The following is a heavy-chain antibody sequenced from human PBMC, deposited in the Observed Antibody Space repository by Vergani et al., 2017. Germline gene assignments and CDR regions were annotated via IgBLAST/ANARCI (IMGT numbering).Heavy chain of an antibody. V-gene: IGHV3-33*06. J-gene: IGHJ3*02. Sequence: QVQLVESGGGVVQPGRSLRLSCAASGFTFSSYGMPWVRQAPGKGLEWVAVIWYDGSNKYYADSVKGRFTISRDNSKNTLYLQMNSLRAEDTAVYYCAKDVIEYSSPFDAFDIWGQGTMVTVSS. D-gene: IGHD6-6*01. CDR3: AKDVIEYSSPFDAFDI. CDR1: GFTFSSYG. CDR2: IWYDGSNK.